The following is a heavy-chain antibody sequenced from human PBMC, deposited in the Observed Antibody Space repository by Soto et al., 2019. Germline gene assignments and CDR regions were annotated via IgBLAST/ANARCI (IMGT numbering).Heavy chain of an antibody. D-gene: IGHD6-19*01. V-gene: IGHV3-23*01. CDR3: AKRTSGGYFDY. CDR1: GFTFSNYA. Sequence: EVQLLESGGNLVQPGGSLRLSCAASGFTFSNYAMSWVRQAPGKGLEWVSVISGSGDSTYYADSVKGRFTISRDNSKNTLYLQINSLRAEDTAVYYCAKRTSGGYFDYWGQGTLVTVSS. J-gene: IGHJ4*02. CDR2: ISGSGDST.